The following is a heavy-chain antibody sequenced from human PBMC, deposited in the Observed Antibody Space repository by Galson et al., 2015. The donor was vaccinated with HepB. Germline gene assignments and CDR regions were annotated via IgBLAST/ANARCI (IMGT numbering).Heavy chain of an antibody. Sequence: SVKVSCKASGYTFTSYGISWVRQAPGQGLEWMGGIIPIFGTANYAQKFQGRVTITADESTSTAYMEPSSLRSEDTAVYYCATPGYDFWSGYWDYWGQGTLVTVSS. CDR2: IIPIFGTA. CDR1: GYTFTSYG. V-gene: IGHV1-69*13. CDR3: ATPGYDFWSGYWDY. J-gene: IGHJ4*02. D-gene: IGHD3-3*01.